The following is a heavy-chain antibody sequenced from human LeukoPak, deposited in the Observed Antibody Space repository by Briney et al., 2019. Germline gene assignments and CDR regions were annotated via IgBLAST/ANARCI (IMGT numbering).Heavy chain of an antibody. CDR3: ARELGSYWYFDL. V-gene: IGHV3-53*01. CDR1: DFSVGSNY. Sequence: GGSLRLSCAASDFSVGSNYMTWVRQAPGKGLEWVSLIYSVGTTFYADSVKGRFTISRDNAKNSLYLQMNSLRAEDTAVYYCARELGSYWYFDLWGRGTLVTVSS. CDR2: IYSVGTT. D-gene: IGHD7-27*01. J-gene: IGHJ2*01.